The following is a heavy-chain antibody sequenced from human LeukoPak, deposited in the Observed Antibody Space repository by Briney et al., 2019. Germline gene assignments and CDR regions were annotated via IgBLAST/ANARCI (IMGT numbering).Heavy chain of an antibody. CDR1: GYTFTGYY. J-gene: IGHJ4*02. Sequence: ASVKVSCKTSGYTFTGYYVHWVRQAPGQGREWMGWVNPYSGDINYAQRFQGRVSMTRDTSISTAYLELSRLISDDTAVYYCARALVPYSGYTDFWGQGTLLTVSS. CDR2: VNPYSGDI. V-gene: IGHV1-2*02. CDR3: ARALVPYSGYTDF. D-gene: IGHD5-12*01.